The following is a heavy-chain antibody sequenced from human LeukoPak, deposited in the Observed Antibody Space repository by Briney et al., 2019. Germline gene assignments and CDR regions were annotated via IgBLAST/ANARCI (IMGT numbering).Heavy chain of an antibody. V-gene: IGHV1-69*05. CDR1: GGTFSSYA. D-gene: IGHD1-26*01. CDR3: AEGSGSYPYNWFDP. J-gene: IGHJ5*02. CDR2: IIPIFGTA. Sequence: SVTVSFKASGGTFSSYAISWVRQAAGQGLEWMGGIIPIFGTANYAQKFQGRVTITTDESTSTAYMELSSLRSEDTAVYYCAEGSGSYPYNWFDPWGQGTLVTVSS.